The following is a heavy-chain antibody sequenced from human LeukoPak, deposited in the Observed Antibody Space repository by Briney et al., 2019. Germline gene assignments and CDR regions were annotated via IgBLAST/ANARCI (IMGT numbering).Heavy chain of an antibody. Sequence: PSETLSLTCTVSGGSISSSSYYWGWIRQPPGKGLEWIGSIYYSGSTYYNPSLKSRVTISVDTSKNQFSLKLSSVTAADTAVYYCARDLGPYCGGDCFTWGQGTLVTVSS. V-gene: IGHV4-39*07. J-gene: IGHJ5*02. CDR3: ARDLGPYCGGDCFT. D-gene: IGHD2-21*02. CDR1: GGSISSSSYY. CDR2: IYYSGST.